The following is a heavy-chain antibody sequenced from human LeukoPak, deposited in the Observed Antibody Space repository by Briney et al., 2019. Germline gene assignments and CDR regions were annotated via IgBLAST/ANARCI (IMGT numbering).Heavy chain of an antibody. CDR2: INHSGST. V-gene: IGHV4-34*01. J-gene: IGHJ4*02. CDR3: ARGGCSRLLKAVDY. Sequence: PSETLSLTCAVYGGSFSGYYWSWIRQPPGKGLEWIGEINHSGSTNYNPSLKSRVTISVDTSKNQFSLKLSSVTAADTAVYYCARGGCSRLLKAVDYWGRGTLVTVSS. CDR1: GGSFSGYY. D-gene: IGHD6-13*01.